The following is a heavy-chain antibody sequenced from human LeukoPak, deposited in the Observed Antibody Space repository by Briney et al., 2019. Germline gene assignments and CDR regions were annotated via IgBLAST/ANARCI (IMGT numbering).Heavy chain of an antibody. CDR3: ARSSTSVVNLGY. CDR1: GGSISSYY. J-gene: IGHJ4*02. V-gene: IGHV4-59*01. CDR2: IYYRGST. Sequence: SSETLSLTCTVSGGSISSYYWSWIRQPPGKGLEWIGNIYYRGSTNCNPPLKSRVTISVDTSKNQFSLKLSSVTAADTAVYYCARSSTSVVNLGYWGQGTLVTVSS. D-gene: IGHD4-23*01.